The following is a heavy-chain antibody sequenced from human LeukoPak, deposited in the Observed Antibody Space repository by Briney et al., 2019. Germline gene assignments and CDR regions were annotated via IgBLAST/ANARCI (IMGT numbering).Heavy chain of an antibody. Sequence: PGGSLRLSCAASGFTFSSYAMSWVRQAPGKGLECVSVIYSGGSTYYADSVKGRFTISRDNSKNTVYLQMNSLRAEDTAVYYCARDSSGWYWNWFDPWGQGTLVTVSS. J-gene: IGHJ5*02. D-gene: IGHD6-19*01. CDR1: GFTFSSYA. CDR3: ARDSSGWYWNWFDP. V-gene: IGHV3-66*01. CDR2: IYSGGST.